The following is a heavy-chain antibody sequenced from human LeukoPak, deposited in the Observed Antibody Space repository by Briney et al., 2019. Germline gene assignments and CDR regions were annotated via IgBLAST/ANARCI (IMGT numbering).Heavy chain of an antibody. CDR2: IKSKAAGGTT. D-gene: IGHD3-10*01. V-gene: IGHV3-15*01. CDR3: TTYNRFDAFDM. J-gene: IGHJ3*02. Sequence: GSLRLSCAASGFTLNDVWMSWVRQAPGKGLEWVGRIKSKAAGGTTDYVAPVKGRFSISRDDSKNTLYLQMNTLKTEDTAVYYCTTYNRFDAFDMWGQGTMVTVSS. CDR1: GFTLNDVW.